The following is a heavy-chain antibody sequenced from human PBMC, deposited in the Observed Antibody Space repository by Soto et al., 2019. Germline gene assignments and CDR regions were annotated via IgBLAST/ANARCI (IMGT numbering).Heavy chain of an antibody. Sequence: ASVKVSCKVSGYTLIEWSMHWVRQAPGKGLEWMGRFDPENGERIYAQKVQGRVTMTEDTSTDTPYMELSSLRSEDTAVYYCATDHQWLGDYYYGMDVWGQVTTVTVSS. CDR3: ATDHQWLGDYYYGMDV. J-gene: IGHJ6*02. D-gene: IGHD6-19*01. CDR2: FDPENGER. V-gene: IGHV1-24*01. CDR1: GYTLIEWS.